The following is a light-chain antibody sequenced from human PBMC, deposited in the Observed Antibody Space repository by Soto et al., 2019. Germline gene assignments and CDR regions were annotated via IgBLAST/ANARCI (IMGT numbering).Light chain of an antibody. CDR3: QQFDDLPLN. CDR2: DAS. V-gene: IGKV1-33*01. Sequence: DIQMTQSPSSLSASVGDRVTITCQASHDIKKYLNWYQQKAHKVPKLLIHDASTLATGVPSRFTGSGSGTDFTLTINSLQPEDVATYYCQQFDDLPLNFGGGTTV. CDR1: HDIKKY. J-gene: IGKJ4*01.